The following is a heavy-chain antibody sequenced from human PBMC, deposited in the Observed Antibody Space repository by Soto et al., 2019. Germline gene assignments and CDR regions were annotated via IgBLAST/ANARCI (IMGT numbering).Heavy chain of an antibody. Sequence: SETLSLTCVVSGGSISLYGYSWSWIRQPPGMGLEWFGYIHYSGSTFYNPSLKSRVTMSVDRSKNQFSLRLSSVTAADTAVYYCARSVEPLTLFYFDFSGKGTLGTVSS. D-gene: IGHD1-26*01. J-gene: IGHJ4*02. CDR2: IHYSGST. CDR1: GGSISLYGYS. V-gene: IGHV4-30-2*01. CDR3: ARSVEPLTLFYFDF.